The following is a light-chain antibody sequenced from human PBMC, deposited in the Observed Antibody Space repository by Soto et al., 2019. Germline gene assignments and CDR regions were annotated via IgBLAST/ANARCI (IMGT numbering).Light chain of an antibody. Sequence: EIVMTQSPATLSVSPGERATLSCGASQSVRTYLAWYQQKPGQAPRLLIHGASTRAPGIPARFSGSGSGTDFTLTISSLQSEDFAVYYCQQYDDWPKTFGQRTKVDIK. CDR2: GAS. CDR1: QSVRTY. V-gene: IGKV3-15*01. CDR3: QQYDDWPKT. J-gene: IGKJ1*01.